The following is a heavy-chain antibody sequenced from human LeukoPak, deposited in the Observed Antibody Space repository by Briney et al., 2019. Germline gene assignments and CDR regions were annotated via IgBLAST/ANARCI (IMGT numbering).Heavy chain of an antibody. J-gene: IGHJ4*02. V-gene: IGHV1-18*01. CDR3: ARDFSGGRWRRSPFPDY. D-gene: IGHD4-23*01. CDR1: GYTFTSYG. Sequence: ASVKVSCKASGYTFTSYGISWVRQAPGQGLEWMGWISAYNGNTNYAQKLQGRVTMTTDTSTSTAYMELRSLRSDDTAVYYCARDFSGGRWRRSPFPDYWGQGTLVTVSS. CDR2: ISAYNGNT.